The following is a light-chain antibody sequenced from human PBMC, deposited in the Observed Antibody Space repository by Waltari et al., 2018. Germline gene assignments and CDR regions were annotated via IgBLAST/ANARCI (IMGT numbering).Light chain of an antibody. CDR3: ATWDDSPTGRWV. V-gene: IGLV1-44*01. J-gene: IGLJ3*02. Sequence: SVLSQTPSASGTAGQRVATACCGSKYNVGAVAVNWYHQVPGPAPKLVIYRNDQRPSGVPDRFTASKSGTSASLAISGLQSEDEGDYYCATWDDSPTGRWVFGGGTRVTVL. CDR2: RND. CDR1: KYNVGAVA.